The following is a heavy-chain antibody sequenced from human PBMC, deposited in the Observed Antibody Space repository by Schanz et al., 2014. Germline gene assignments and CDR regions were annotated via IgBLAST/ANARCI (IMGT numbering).Heavy chain of an antibody. D-gene: IGHD3-16*01. CDR1: GFTVSSNY. CDR2: ISGSGSST. CDR3: AKDLYNYGIFDS. V-gene: IGHV3-23*01. Sequence: DVQLLESGGGLVQPGESLRLSCAASGFTVSSNYMSWVRQAPGKGLDWVSAISGSGSSTYYADSVKGRFTISRDNSRKTLYLQMNSLRADDTAVYYCAKDLYNYGIFDSWGQGTLXTVSS. J-gene: IGHJ5*01.